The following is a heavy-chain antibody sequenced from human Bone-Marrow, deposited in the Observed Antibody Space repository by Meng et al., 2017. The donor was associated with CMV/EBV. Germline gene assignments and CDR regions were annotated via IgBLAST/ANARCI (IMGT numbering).Heavy chain of an antibody. J-gene: IGHJ6*02. CDR3: ARDRLSPYDFWSGPPSSGYYYGMDV. Sequence: GGSLRLSCAASGFTFSSYAMHWVRQAPGKGLEWVAVISYDGSNKYYADSVKGRFTISRDNSKNTLYLQMNSLRAEDTAVYYCARDRLSPYDFWSGPPSSGYYYGMDVWGQGTTVTVSS. CDR1: GFTFSSYA. CDR2: ISYDGSNK. V-gene: IGHV3-30-3*01. D-gene: IGHD3-3*01.